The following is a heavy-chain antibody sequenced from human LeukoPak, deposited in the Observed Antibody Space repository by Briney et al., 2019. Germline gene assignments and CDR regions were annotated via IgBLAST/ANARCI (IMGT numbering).Heavy chain of an antibody. J-gene: IGHJ3*02. D-gene: IGHD2-2*01. CDR1: GFTFRDTD. V-gene: IGHV3-11*04. CDR3: ARDSREKYCSSPYSSAATYAGLDM. Sequence: PGGSLRLSCAPPGFTFRDTDMSWFGQAPGKGLDWVSYISSDPYTIYYAHSVKGRFTISRDDPKNSLYCLRNSLRAEDMAVYYFARDSREKYCSSPYSSAATYAGLDMWREGTIVTVSS. CDR2: ISSDPYTI.